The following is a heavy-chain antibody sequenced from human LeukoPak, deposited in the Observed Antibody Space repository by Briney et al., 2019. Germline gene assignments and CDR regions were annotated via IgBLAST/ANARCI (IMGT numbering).Heavy chain of an antibody. CDR1: GGSINSGSYF. J-gene: IGHJ4*02. CDR2: IYTSGIT. Sequence: SETLSLTCTVSGGSINSGSYFWSWIRQPAGKGLEWIGRIYTSGITNCNSSLMSRATISIDTSKNQFSLKLSSVTAADTAVYYCARSNSGSYRELDYWGQGALVTVSS. V-gene: IGHV4-61*02. CDR3: ARSNSGSYRELDY. D-gene: IGHD1-26*01.